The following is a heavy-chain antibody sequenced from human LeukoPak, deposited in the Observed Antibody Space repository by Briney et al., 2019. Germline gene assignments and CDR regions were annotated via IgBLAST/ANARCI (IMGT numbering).Heavy chain of an antibody. CDR2: INHSGST. Sequence: PSETLSLTCAVYGGSFSGYYWSWIRQPPGKGLEWIGEINHSGSTNYNPSLKSRVTISVDTSKNQFSLKLSSVTAADTAVYYCARETVTPPYYYYYMDVWGKGTTVTVSS. CDR3: ARETVTPPYYYYYMDV. CDR1: GGSFSGYY. J-gene: IGHJ6*03. D-gene: IGHD4-11*01. V-gene: IGHV4-34*01.